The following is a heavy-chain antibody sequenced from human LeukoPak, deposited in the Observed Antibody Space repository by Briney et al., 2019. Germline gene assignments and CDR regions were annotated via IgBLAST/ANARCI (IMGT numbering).Heavy chain of an antibody. V-gene: IGHV4-34*01. D-gene: IGHD3-22*01. CDR3: ARESSSGYYDY. Sequence: SETLSLTCAVYGGSFSGYYWSWIRQPPGKGLEWIGEINHSGSTNYNPSLKSRVTISVDTSKNQFSLKLSSVTAADTAVYCCARESSSGYYDYWGQGTLVTVSS. CDR2: INHSGST. CDR1: GGSFSGYY. J-gene: IGHJ4*02.